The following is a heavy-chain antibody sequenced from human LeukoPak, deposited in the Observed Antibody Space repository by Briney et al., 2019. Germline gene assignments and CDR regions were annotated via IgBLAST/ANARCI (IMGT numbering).Heavy chain of an antibody. V-gene: IGHV3-30*03. J-gene: IGHJ6*03. CDR1: GFTFSRSS. CDR2: ISYDGSNK. Sequence: GGSLRLSCAASGFTFSRSSMNWVRQAPGKGLEWVAVISYDGSNKYYAESVKGRFTISRDNSKNTLYLQMNSLRPEDTAVYYCARDPGPYGDYMDVWGKGTTVTVSS. D-gene: IGHD1-1*01. CDR3: ARDPGPYGDYMDV.